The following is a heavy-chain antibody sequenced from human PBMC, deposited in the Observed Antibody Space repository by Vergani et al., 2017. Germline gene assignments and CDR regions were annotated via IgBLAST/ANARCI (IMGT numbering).Heavy chain of an antibody. CDR3: AREGLSSSWDY. J-gene: IGHJ4*02. Sequence: QVQLQQWGAGLLKPSETLSLTCAVYGGPFSGYYWSWIRQPPGKGLEWIGEINHSGSTNYNPSLKSRVTISVDTSKNQFSLKLSSVTAADTAVYYCAREGLSSSWDYWGRGTLVTVSS. CDR2: INHSGST. D-gene: IGHD6-6*01. V-gene: IGHV4-34*01. CDR1: GGPFSGYY.